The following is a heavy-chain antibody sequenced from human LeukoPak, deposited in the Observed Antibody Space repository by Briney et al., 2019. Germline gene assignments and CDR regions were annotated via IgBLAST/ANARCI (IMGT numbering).Heavy chain of an antibody. V-gene: IGHV3-7*01. CDR1: GFTFSSYR. J-gene: IGHJ6*03. Sequence: GGSLRLSCAASGFTFSSYRMSWVRQAPGKGLEGVANIKQDGSEKYYVDSVKGRFTISRDNAKNSLYLQMNSLRAEDTAVYYCARAAGYSSGWYSTDYYYYCMDVWGKGTTVTVSS. CDR2: IKQDGSEK. CDR3: ARAAGYSSGWYSTDYYYYCMDV. D-gene: IGHD6-19*01.